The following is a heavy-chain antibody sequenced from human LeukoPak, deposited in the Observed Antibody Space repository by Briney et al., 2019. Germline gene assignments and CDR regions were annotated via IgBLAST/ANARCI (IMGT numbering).Heavy chain of an antibody. CDR3: ARARGLYSSGWYYFDY. D-gene: IGHD6-19*01. Sequence: GASVKVSCKASGYTFTSYDINWVRQAPGQGLEWMGWISAYNGDTNYAQKLQGRVTMTTDTSTSTAYMELRSLRSDDTAIYYCARARGLYSSGWYYFDYWGQGTLVTVSS. J-gene: IGHJ4*02. V-gene: IGHV1-18*01. CDR1: GYTFTSYD. CDR2: ISAYNGDT.